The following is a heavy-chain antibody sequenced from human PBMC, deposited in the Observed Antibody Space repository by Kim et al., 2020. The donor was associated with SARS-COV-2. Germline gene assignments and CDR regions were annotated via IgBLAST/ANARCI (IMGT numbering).Heavy chain of an antibody. Sequence: GGSLRLSCAASRLSFSNYAMHWVRQAPGKGLEWVARISNDGSDQYYADSVKVRFTVSRDNSRNALYSQMNSLRVDDTAIYFCVREVVVSLDSWGQGTQV. V-gene: IGHV3-30*04. D-gene: IGHD2-15*01. CDR2: ISNDGSDQ. J-gene: IGHJ4*02. CDR1: RLSFSNYA. CDR3: VREVVVSLDS.